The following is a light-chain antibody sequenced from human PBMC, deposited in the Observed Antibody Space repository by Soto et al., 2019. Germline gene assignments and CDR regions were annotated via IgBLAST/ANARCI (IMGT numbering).Light chain of an antibody. Sequence: ENVLTQCPGIWPLSLLERATLFGSASQSVTKNNLNWYQQKPGQAPRLLIYGASIRATGIPDRFSGSGSETDFTLTISRLEPEDFALYYCQQYGSSAPITFGQGTRLEIK. CDR1: QSVTKNN. CDR2: GAS. V-gene: IGKV3-20*01. CDR3: QQYGSSAPIT. J-gene: IGKJ5*01.